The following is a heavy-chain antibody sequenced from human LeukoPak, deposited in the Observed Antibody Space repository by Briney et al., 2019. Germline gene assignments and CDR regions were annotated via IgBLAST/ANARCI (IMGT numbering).Heavy chain of an antibody. CDR3: AKGGVVAARHWFDP. CDR1: GFTFSSYG. D-gene: IGHD6-6*01. CDR2: IWYDGSNK. Sequence: GGSLRLSCAASGFTFSSYGMHWVRQAPGKGLEWVAVIWYDGSNKYYADSVKGRFTISRDNSKNTLYLQMNSLRAEDTAVYYCAKGGVVAARHWFDPWGQGTLVTGSS. J-gene: IGHJ5*02. V-gene: IGHV3-33*06.